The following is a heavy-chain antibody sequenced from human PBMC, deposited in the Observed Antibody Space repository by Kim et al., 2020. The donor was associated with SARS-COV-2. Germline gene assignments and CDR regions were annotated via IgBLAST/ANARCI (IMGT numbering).Heavy chain of an antibody. CDR2: ST. CDR3: ARGYGSGTNY. Sequence: STGYADSVKCRFTNSRDNAKNTLYLQMNSLRLEDTAVYYCARGYGSGTNYWGQGTLVTVST. D-gene: IGHD3-10*01. J-gene: IGHJ4*02. V-gene: IGHV3-74*01.